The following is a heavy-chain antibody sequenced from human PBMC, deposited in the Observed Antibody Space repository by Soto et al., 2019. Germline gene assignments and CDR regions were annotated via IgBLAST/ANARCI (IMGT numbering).Heavy chain of an antibody. CDR3: ARVVSHCSGGSCYSAWFDP. V-gene: IGHV4-59*01. D-gene: IGHD2-15*01. J-gene: IGHJ5*02. Sequence: SQARPVTCSGSGGSTSRCSGSWCRQPPVKRLEWIGYIYYSGSTNYNPSLKSRVTISVDTSKNQFSLKLSSVTAADTAVYYCARVVSHCSGGSCYSAWFDPWGQGTLVTVS. CDR2: IYYSGST. CDR1: GGSTSRCS.